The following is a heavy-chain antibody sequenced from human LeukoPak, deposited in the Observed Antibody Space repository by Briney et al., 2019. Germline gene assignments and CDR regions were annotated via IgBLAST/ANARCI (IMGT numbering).Heavy chain of an antibody. J-gene: IGHJ4*02. Sequence: GGSLRLSCAVSGFIFDDYAMHWVRQAPGKGLVWVSRINSDGSSTSYADSVKGRFTVSRDNAKNTLYLQMNSLRAEDTAVYYCARDINYYDSSGYYKDYWGQGTLVTVSS. D-gene: IGHD3-22*01. V-gene: IGHV3-74*01. CDR1: GFIFDDYA. CDR2: INSDGSST. CDR3: ARDINYYDSSGYYKDY.